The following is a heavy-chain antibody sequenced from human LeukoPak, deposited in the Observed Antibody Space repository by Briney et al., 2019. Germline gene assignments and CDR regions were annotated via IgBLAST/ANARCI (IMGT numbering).Heavy chain of an antibody. CDR1: GDSIIKYY. CDR2: ISDSGRT. V-gene: IGHV4-59*08. J-gene: IGHJ3*02. Sequence: SETLSLTCSVSGDSIIKYYWSWIRQSPGKGLEWIGYISDSGRTDYNPSLKSRATISVGSSKNQFSLKLTSVTAADTAVYYCARRGYYYDSRSGAFDIWGQGTMVTVSS. D-gene: IGHD3-22*01. CDR3: ARRGYYYDSRSGAFDI.